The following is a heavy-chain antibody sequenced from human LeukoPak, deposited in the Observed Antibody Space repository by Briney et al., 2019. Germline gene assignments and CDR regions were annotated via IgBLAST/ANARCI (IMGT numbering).Heavy chain of an antibody. CDR2: IRSNTYGGTT. CDR1: GFTFENYV. CDR3: GHSFGFV. D-gene: IGHD5-18*01. Sequence: PGRSVRLSCSASGFTFENYVMSWFRQAPGKGLEWVGFIRSNTYGGTTEYVASVTGRFTISRDDSKRIAYLQMNNLKTEDTAVYYCGHSFGFVWGRGTLVTVSS. J-gene: IGHJ4*02. V-gene: IGHV3-49*03.